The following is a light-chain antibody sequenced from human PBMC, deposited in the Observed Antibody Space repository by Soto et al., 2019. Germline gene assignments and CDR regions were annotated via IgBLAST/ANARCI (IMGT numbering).Light chain of an antibody. CDR3: SSYSTGGSYV. J-gene: IGLJ1*01. V-gene: IGLV2-14*03. CDR1: SSDVGGYNS. Sequence: QSVLTQPASVSGSPGQSIAISCTGTSSDVGGYNSASWYQQHPGKAPKLLIYDVSNRPSGVSNRFSGSKSGNTASLTISGLQAEDEAEYYCSSYSTGGSYVFGTGTKLPS. CDR2: DVS.